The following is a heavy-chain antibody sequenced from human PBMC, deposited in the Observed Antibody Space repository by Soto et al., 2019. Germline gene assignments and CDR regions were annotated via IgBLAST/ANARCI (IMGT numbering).Heavy chain of an antibody. CDR2: ISSSGSTI. CDR3: ARDDRVDDSSGYYSTPLDY. Sequence: LRLSCAASGFTFSDYYMSWIRQAPGRGLEWVSYISSSGSTIYYADSVKGRFTISRDNAKNSLYLQMNSLRAEDTAVYYCARDDRVDDSSGYYSTPLDYWGQGTLVTVSS. D-gene: IGHD3-22*01. V-gene: IGHV3-11*01. J-gene: IGHJ4*02. CDR1: GFTFSDYY.